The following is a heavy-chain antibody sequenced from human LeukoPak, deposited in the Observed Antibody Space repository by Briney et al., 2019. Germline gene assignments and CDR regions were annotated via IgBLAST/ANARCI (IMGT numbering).Heavy chain of an antibody. Sequence: GGSLRLSCAASGFTVNSNYMSWVRQAPGKGLEWISVFYSGGSTYYADSVKGRFTISRDNSKNTLYLQMNSLRAEDTAVYYCARQRDRYYFDYWGQGTLVTVSS. CDR3: ARQRDRYYFDY. CDR2: FYSGGST. D-gene: IGHD1-14*01. V-gene: IGHV3-66*02. CDR1: GFTVNSNY. J-gene: IGHJ4*02.